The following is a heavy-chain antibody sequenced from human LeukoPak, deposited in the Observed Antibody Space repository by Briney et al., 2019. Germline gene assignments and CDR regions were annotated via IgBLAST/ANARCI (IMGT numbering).Heavy chain of an antibody. Sequence: PGGSLRLSCVASGFTVSSNYMSWVRQAPGKGLEWVSVIYSGGTTYYADSVKGRFTISKDNSKNTLYLQMNSLRAEDTAVYYCAKVRGYSYGYIHYFDYWGQGTLVTVSS. CDR1: GFTVSSNY. CDR3: AKVRGYSYGYIHYFDY. J-gene: IGHJ4*02. D-gene: IGHD5-18*01. V-gene: IGHV3-66*01. CDR2: IYSGGTT.